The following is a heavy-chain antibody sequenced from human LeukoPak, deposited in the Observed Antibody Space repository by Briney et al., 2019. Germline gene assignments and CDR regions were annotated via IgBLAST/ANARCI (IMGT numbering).Heavy chain of an antibody. CDR1: GLTFRNYA. CDR3: AKMMGQRLYDYCMDV. J-gene: IGHJ6*03. CDR2: ISDYGYNT. Sequence: GGSLRLSCAASGLTFRNYAMSWVRQAPEKGLEWVSAISDYGYNTYYADSVQGRFTISRDNSKNTLYLQMNSLRAEDTAVYYCAKMMGQRLYDYCMDVWGKGTTVTVSS. D-gene: IGHD3-16*01. V-gene: IGHV3-23*01.